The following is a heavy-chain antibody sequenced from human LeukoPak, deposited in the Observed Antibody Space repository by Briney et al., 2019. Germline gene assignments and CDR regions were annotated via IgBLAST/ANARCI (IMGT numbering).Heavy chain of an antibody. CDR2: IIPILGIA. CDR1: GYTFTSYG. CDR3: AGLEMATIGGGY. J-gene: IGHJ4*02. Sequence: ASVKVSCKASGYTFTSYGISWVRQAPGQGLEWMGRIIPILGIANYAQKFQGRVTITADKSTSTAYMELSSLRSEDTAVYYCAGLEMATIGGGYWGQGTPVTVSS. V-gene: IGHV1-69*04. D-gene: IGHD5-24*01.